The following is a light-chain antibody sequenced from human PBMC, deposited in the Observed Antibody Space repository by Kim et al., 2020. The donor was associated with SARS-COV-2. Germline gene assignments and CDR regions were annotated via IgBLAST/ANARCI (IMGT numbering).Light chain of an antibody. CDR2: GNN. Sequence: QSVMTQPPSVSEAPGQRVTISCTGSSSNIGAGYYVHWYQQLPGAAPTLLIYGNNNRPSGVPERFSGSKSGTSASLAITGLQAEDEADYYCQSYDSSLSGPYVFGTGTKVTVL. V-gene: IGLV1-40*01. CDR1: SSNIGAGYY. CDR3: QSYDSSLSGPYV. J-gene: IGLJ1*01.